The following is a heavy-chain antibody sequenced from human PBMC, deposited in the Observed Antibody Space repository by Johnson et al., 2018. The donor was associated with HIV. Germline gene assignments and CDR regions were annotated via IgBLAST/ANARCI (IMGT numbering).Heavy chain of an antibody. Sequence: VRLVESGGGWVQPGGSLRLSCIASGFSFSSCAMNWVRQAPGKGLEWVSTINGGGGITYYADSVKGRFTISRDNSNNTLYLQMNSLRAEDTAVYYCAKRFGYDNRGDQFDFWGQGAMVTVSS. V-gene: IGHV3-23*04. D-gene: IGHD3-22*01. CDR2: INGGGGIT. CDR3: AKRFGYDNRGDQFDF. J-gene: IGHJ3*01. CDR1: GFSFSSCA.